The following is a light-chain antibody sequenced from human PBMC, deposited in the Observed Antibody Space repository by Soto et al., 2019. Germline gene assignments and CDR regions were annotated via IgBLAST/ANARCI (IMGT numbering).Light chain of an antibody. CDR3: QSYDSSLSXSX. Sequence: QSVLTQPPSVSGAPGQRVTISCTGSSSNIGADYDVHWYQQIPGTAPKFLIYGNNNRPSGVPDRFSGSKSGTSASLAITGLQAEDEADYYCQSYDSSLSXSXXGTGXXLTVL. CDR2: GNN. CDR1: SSNIGADYD. J-gene: IGLJ1*01. V-gene: IGLV1-40*01.